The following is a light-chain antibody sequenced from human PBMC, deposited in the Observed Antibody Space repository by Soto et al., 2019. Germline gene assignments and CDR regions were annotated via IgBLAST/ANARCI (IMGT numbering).Light chain of an antibody. V-gene: IGKV3-11*01. CDR2: DAS. CDR1: QSVSSY. Sequence: EIVLTQSPATLSLSPGERATLSCRASQSVSSYLSWYQQKPGQATRILIYDASNRATGSTARFSGSGSGTAFTLTIISLEPEDFAVYYCQQRSNWPTSLTFGGGTKVEIK. J-gene: IGKJ4*01. CDR3: QQRSNWPTSLT.